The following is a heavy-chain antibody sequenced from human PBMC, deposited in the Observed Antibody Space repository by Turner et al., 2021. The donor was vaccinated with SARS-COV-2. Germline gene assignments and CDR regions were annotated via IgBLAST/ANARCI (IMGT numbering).Heavy chain of an antibody. D-gene: IGHD2-15*01. CDR2: ISYDGSNK. V-gene: IGHV3-30*18. J-gene: IGHJ4*02. CDR1: GFTFSTYT. Sequence: VQLLESGGGLIQPGGSLRLSCAASGFTFSTYTMNWVRQAPGKGLEWVAVISYDGSNKYYADSVKGRFTISRDNSKNTLYLQMNSLRAEDTAVYYCAKNPGPYCSGGSCYSGELDYWGQGTLVTVSS. CDR3: AKNPGPYCSGGSCYSGELDY.